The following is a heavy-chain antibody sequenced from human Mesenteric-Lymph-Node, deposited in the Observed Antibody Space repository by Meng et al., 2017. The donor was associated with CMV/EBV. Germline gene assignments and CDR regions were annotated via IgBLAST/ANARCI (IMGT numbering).Heavy chain of an antibody. V-gene: IGHV1-2*02. CDR3: SRDLRLELLEFWFDP. J-gene: IGHJ5*02. CDR2: INPNSGGT. CDR1: GYTFTGYY. Sequence: ASVKVSCKASGYTFTGYYMHWVRQAPGQGLEWMVWINPNSGGTNYAQKFQGRVTMTRDTSISTAYMELSRLRSDDTAVYYCSRDLRLELLEFWFDPWGQGTLVTVSS. D-gene: IGHD1-7*01.